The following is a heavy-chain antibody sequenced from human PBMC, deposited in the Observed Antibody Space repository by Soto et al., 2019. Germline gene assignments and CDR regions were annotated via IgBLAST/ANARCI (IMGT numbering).Heavy chain of an antibody. Sequence: QVHLQQSGPGLVKPSETLSLSCTVSGGSMTSYYWTWIRRAAGKGLEWIGRVYSSGGTHYNPSLKSRATISLDTPKNQFALRLSSVTEADTAVYFCARGQRFSDWFDPWGQGTLVNVSS. CDR2: VYSSGGT. CDR3: ARGQRFSDWFDP. CDR1: GGSMTSYY. J-gene: IGHJ5*02. D-gene: IGHD3-3*01. V-gene: IGHV4-4*07.